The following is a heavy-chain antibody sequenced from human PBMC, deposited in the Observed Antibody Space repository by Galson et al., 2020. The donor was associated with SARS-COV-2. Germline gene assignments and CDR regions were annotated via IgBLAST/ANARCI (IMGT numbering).Heavy chain of an antibody. Sequence: ETSETLSLTCAVYGGSFSGYYWSWIRQPPGKGLEWIGEINHSGSINYNPSLKSRVTISVDTSKNQFSLKLSSVTAADTAVYYCARAWSRYSYGFDYWGQGTLVTVSS. CDR2: INHSGSI. V-gene: IGHV4-34*01. CDR1: GGSFSGYY. D-gene: IGHD5-18*01. CDR3: ARAWSRYSYGFDY. J-gene: IGHJ4*02.